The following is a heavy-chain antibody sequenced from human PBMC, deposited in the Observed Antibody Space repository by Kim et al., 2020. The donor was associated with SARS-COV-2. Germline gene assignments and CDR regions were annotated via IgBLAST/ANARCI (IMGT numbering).Heavy chain of an antibody. D-gene: IGHD3-9*01. V-gene: IGHV4-34*01. CDR3: ARTGARFSDYDILTGYQGWYFDL. CDR1: GGSFSGYY. J-gene: IGHJ2*01. CDR2: INHSGST. Sequence: SETLSLTCAVYGGSFSGYYWSWIRQPPGKGLEWIGEINHSGSTNYNPSLKSRVTISVDTSKNQFSLKLSSVTAADTAVYYCARTGARFSDYDILTGYQGWYFDLWGRGTLVTVSS.